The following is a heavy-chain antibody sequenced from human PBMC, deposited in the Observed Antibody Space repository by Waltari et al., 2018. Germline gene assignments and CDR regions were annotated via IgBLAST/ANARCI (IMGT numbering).Heavy chain of an antibody. CDR2: VYSNGSS. CDR1: GGYLVSYY. CDR3: ARESAISSWFSY. J-gene: IGHJ4*02. V-gene: IGHV4-4*07. D-gene: IGHD6-13*01. Sequence: QVQLRESGPGLVRPSETLSLRCTVSGGYLVSYYWTWIRQSAGKGLEWIGRVYSNGSSDYNPSLRSRVTMSIDMSKSQFSLRLKSVTAADTGVYFCARESAISSWFSYWGQGTQVTVSS.